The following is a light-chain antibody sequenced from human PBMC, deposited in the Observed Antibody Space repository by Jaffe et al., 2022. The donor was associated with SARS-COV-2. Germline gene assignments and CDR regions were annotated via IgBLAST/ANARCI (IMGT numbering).Light chain of an antibody. J-gene: IGKJ5*01. CDR1: QSVSTY. Sequence: EIVLTQSPGTLSLSPGERATLSCRASQSVSTYLAWYQQKPGQAPRLLIYGASRRATGIPDRFSGSGSSTDFALTISRLEPEDFAVYYCHQYTNLFPLTFGQGTRLEI. CDR3: HQYTNLFPLT. CDR2: GAS. V-gene: IGKV3-20*01.